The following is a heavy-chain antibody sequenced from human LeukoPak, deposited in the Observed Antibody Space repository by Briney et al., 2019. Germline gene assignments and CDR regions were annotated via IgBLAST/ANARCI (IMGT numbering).Heavy chain of an antibody. V-gene: IGHV4-34*01. CDR3: ARERNGYYDFWSGYP. CDR2: ISHSGST. Sequence: SETLSLTCAVYGGSLSGFYWSWIRQSPGKGLEWIAEISHSGSTTYNPSLKSRDSISVDTSKNQFSLKLSSVTAADTAVYYCARERNGYYDFWSGYPGGQGTLVTVSS. D-gene: IGHD3-3*01. CDR1: GGSLSGFY. J-gene: IGHJ5*02.